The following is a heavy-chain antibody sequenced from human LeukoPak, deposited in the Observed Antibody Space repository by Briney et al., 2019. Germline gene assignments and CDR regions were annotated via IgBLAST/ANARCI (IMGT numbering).Heavy chain of an antibody. Sequence: GGSLRLSCAASGFTFSGYSIHWVRQAPGKGLEYVSAISPNGKSTFYANSVKGRFTISRDNSRNTLYLQMGSLRAEDMAVYYCARDAGYVRFDFWGQGTLATVSS. CDR3: ARDAGYVRFDF. J-gene: IGHJ4*02. V-gene: IGHV3-64*01. CDR1: GFTFSGYS. D-gene: IGHD5-18*01. CDR2: ISPNGKST.